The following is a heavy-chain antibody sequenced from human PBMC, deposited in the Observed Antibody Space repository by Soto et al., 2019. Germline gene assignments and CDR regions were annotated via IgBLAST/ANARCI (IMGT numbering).Heavy chain of an antibody. V-gene: IGHV4-4*02. D-gene: IGHD7-27*01. CDR2: IYDSGNT. J-gene: IGHJ6*02. Sequence: SETLSLTCGVSGDSITTYKWWTWVRQTPGKGLEWIGEIYDSGNTRYSPSLKSRVTISKDTSKNELSLKLNSVTVADTAVYYCATCQLGEYYYAMDIWGQGXTVTVYS. CDR3: ATCQLGEYYYAMDI. CDR1: GDSITTYKW.